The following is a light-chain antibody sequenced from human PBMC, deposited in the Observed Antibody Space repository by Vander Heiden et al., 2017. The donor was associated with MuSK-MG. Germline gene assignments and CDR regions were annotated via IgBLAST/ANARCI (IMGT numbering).Light chain of an antibody. J-gene: IGKJ2*01. Sequence: EIVLTQSPATLSLSPGERATLSCRASQSVSSYLAWYQQKPGQAPRLLIYDASNRATGIPARFSGSGSGTDFTLTISSLEPEDFAVYYCLQRSNWAPTSSQQARLEI. CDR1: QSVSSY. V-gene: IGKV3-11*01. CDR3: LQRSNWAPT. CDR2: DAS.